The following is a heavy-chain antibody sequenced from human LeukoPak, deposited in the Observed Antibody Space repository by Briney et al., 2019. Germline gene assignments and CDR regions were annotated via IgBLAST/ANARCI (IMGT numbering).Heavy chain of an antibody. V-gene: IGHV1-58*01. Sequence: SVKVSCKASGFTNSNSSVQWVRQARGQRPEWIGWIVVGTGKTNYAQRLQERVTITRDMSTGTVDMELSSLRSEDTAVYYCAATSIRMVQRIVYYGKDVWGQGTTVTVSS. CDR2: IVVGTGKT. D-gene: IGHD3-10*01. CDR1: GFTNSNSS. J-gene: IGHJ6*02. CDR3: AATSIRMVQRIVYYGKDV.